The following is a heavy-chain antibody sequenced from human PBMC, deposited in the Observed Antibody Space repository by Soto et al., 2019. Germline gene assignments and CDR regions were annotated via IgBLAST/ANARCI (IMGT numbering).Heavy chain of an antibody. J-gene: IGHJ4*02. V-gene: IGHV1-58*01. CDR2: IVVGSGNT. D-gene: IGHD1-26*01. Sequence: GASVKVSCKASGFTFTSSAVQWVRQARGQRLEWIGWIVVGSGNTNYAQKFQERVTITRDMSTSTAYMELSSLRSEDTAVYYCAAGVSGSWDFDYWGQGTLVTVSS. CDR1: GFTFTSSA. CDR3: AAGVSGSWDFDY.